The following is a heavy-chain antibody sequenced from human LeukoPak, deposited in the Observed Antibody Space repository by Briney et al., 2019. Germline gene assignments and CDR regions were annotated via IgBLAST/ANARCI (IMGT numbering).Heavy chain of an antibody. CDR2: ISSSSSYI. CDR1: GFTFSSYS. J-gene: IGHJ4*02. Sequence: PGGSLRLSCAASGFTFSSYSMNWVRQAPGKGLEWVSSISSSSSYIYYADSVKGRFTISRDNAKNSLYLQMNSLRAEDTAVYYCARSDRYFDWLLRYWGQGTLVTVSS. CDR3: ARSDRYFDWLLRY. V-gene: IGHV3-21*04. D-gene: IGHD3-9*01.